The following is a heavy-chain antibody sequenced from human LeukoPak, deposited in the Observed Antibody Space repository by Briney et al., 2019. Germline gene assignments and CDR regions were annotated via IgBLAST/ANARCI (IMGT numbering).Heavy chain of an antibody. Sequence: GGSLRLSCAASGFTFSSYGMHWVRQAPGKGLEWVAFIRYDGSNKYYADSVKGRFTISRDNSKSTLYLQMNSLRAEDTAAYYCAKIASYDILTGYYYYYYMDVWGKGTTVTISS. CDR3: AKIASYDILTGYYYYYYMDV. V-gene: IGHV3-30*02. D-gene: IGHD3-9*01. CDR2: IRYDGSNK. CDR1: GFTFSSYG. J-gene: IGHJ6*03.